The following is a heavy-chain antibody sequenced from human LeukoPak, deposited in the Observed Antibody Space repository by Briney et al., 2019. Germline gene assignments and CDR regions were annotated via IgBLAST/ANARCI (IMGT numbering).Heavy chain of an antibody. CDR2: ITASGTAM. CDR3: ARDQGMVNDAFDV. CDR1: GFTFSSYS. Sequence: GGSLRLSCAASGFTFSSYSMNWVRQAPGKGLEWVSHITASGTAMFYADSVKGRFTISRDNAKNSLYLQMNSLRDEDTAVYYCARDQGMVNDAFDVWGQGTLVTVSS. J-gene: IGHJ3*01. D-gene: IGHD4/OR15-4a*01. V-gene: IGHV3-48*02.